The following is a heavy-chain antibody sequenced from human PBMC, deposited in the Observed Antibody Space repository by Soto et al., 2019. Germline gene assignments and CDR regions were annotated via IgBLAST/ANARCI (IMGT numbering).Heavy chain of an antibody. V-gene: IGHV1-46*01. CDR1: VYTFTSYY. D-gene: IGHD3-10*01. CDR2: INPSGGST. J-gene: IGHJ6*02. CDR3: AREGYYGSGIDGMDV. Sequence: ASLKVSCKASVYTFTSYYMHWVRQAPGQGLEWMGIINPSGGSTSYAQKFQGRVTMTRDTSTSTVYMELSGLRSEDTAVYYCAREGYYGSGIDGMDVWGQGTTVTVSS.